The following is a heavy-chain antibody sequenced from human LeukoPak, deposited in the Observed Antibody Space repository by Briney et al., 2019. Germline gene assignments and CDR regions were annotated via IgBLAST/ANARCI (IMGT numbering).Heavy chain of an antibody. Sequence: PGGSLRLSCVASGFTFSSYSMNWVRQAPGKGLEWVSSISSSSSYIYYADSVKGRFTISRDNAKNSLYLQMNSLRAEDTAVYYCARDSVATVGAIDYWGQGTLVTVSS. CDR3: ARDSVATVGAIDY. CDR1: GFTFSSYS. J-gene: IGHJ4*02. CDR2: ISSSSSYI. V-gene: IGHV3-21*01. D-gene: IGHD1-26*01.